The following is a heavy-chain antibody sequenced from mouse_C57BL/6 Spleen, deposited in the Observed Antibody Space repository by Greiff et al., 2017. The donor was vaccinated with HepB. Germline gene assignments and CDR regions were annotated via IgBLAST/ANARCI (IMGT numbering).Heavy chain of an antibody. CDR3: VRRDYYGSYWYFDV. Sequence: EVQLQESGGGLVQPKGSLKLSCAASGFSFNTYAMNWVRQAPGKGLEWVARIRSKSNNYATYYADSVKDRFTISRDDSESMLYLQMNNLKTEDTAMYYCVRRDYYGSYWYFDVWGTGTTVTVSS. D-gene: IGHD1-1*01. CDR1: GFSFNTYA. CDR2: IRSKSNNYAT. V-gene: IGHV10-1*01. J-gene: IGHJ1*03.